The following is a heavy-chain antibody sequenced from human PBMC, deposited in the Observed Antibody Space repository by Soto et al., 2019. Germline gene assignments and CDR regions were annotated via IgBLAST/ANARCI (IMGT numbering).Heavy chain of an antibody. CDR1: GFTFSSYS. CDR2: ISSSSSYI. CDR3: ARDNDILSGYYPLDY. J-gene: IGHJ4*02. V-gene: IGHV3-21*01. D-gene: IGHD3-9*01. Sequence: EVQLVESGGGLVKPGGSLRLSCAASGFTFSSYSMNWVRQAPGKGLEWVSSISSSSSYIYYADSVKGRFTISRDNAKNSLYLQMNSLRAEDTAVYYCARDNDILSGYYPLDYWGQGTLVTVSS.